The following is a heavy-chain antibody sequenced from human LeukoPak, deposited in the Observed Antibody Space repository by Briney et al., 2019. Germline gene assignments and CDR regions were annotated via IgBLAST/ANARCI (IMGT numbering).Heavy chain of an antibody. CDR3: ARVYASGSYYGGMDV. Sequence: GGSLRLSCAASGFTVSSYSMNWVRQAPGKGLEWVSDISSSSSYIYHAESVKGRFTISRDNAKNSLYLQMNSLRAEDTAVYYCARVYASGSYYGGMDVWGQGTTVTVSS. CDR1: GFTVSSYS. V-gene: IGHV3-21*06. CDR2: ISSSSSYI. J-gene: IGHJ6*02. D-gene: IGHD3-10*01.